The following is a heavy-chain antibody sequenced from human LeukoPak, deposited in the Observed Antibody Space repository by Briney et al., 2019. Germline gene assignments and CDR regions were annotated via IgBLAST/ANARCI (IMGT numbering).Heavy chain of an antibody. J-gene: IGHJ5*02. V-gene: IGHV7-4-1*02. CDR2: INTNTGNP. D-gene: IGHD5-12*01. CDR3: ARSLLDIVATIQVSWFDP. CDR1: GYTFTSYA. Sequence: ASVKVSCKASGYTFTSYAMNWVRQAPGQGLEWMGWINTNTGNPTYAQGFTGRFVFSLDTSVSTAYLQISSLKAEDTAVYYCARSLLDIVATIQVSWFDPWGQGTLVTVSS.